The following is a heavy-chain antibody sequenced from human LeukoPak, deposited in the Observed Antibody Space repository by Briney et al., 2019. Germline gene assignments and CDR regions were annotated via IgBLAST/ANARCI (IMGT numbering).Heavy chain of an antibody. D-gene: IGHD2-2*01. Sequence: SETLSLTCTVSGGSISSGGYYWSWIRQPPGKGLEWIGYIYHSGSTYYNPSLKSRVTISVDRSKNQFSLKLSSVTAADTAVYYCARDVPATTAGVDYWGQGTLVTVSS. CDR1: GGSISSGGYY. J-gene: IGHJ4*02. V-gene: IGHV4-30-2*01. CDR3: ARDVPATTAGVDY. CDR2: IYHSGST.